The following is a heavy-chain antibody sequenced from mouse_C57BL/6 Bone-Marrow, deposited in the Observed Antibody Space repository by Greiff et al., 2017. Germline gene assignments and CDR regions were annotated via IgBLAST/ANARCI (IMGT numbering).Heavy chain of an antibody. D-gene: IGHD1-1*01. Sequence: VQLQQSDAELVKPGASVKISCKVSGYTFTDHTIHWMKQRPEQGLEWIGYIYPRDGSTKYNEKFKGKATLTADKSSSTADMQLNSLTSEDSAVYFCARRGIYYYGSSYVNYWGQGTSVTVSS. CDR2: IYPRDGST. V-gene: IGHV1-78*01. J-gene: IGHJ4*01. CDR3: ARRGIYYYGSSYVNY. CDR1: GYTFTDHT.